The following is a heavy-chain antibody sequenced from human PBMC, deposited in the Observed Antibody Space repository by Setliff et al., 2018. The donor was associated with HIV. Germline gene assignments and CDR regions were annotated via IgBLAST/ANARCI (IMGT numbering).Heavy chain of an antibody. CDR1: GGSTVSSSYY. CDR2: MYYRGTT. Sequence: SETLSLTCTVSGGSTVSSSYYWGWIRQPPGKGLEWIGTMYYRGTTYNNPSLKSRVTFSADTSKNQFSLNLNSVTATDTAVYYCARQGLTMNRGVPAPILYYFDYWGPGILVTVS. CDR3: ARQGLTMNRGVPAPILYYFDY. V-gene: IGHV4-39*01. J-gene: IGHJ4*02. D-gene: IGHD3-10*01.